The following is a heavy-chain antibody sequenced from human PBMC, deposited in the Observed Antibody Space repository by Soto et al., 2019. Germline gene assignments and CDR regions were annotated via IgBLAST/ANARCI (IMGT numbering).Heavy chain of an antibody. V-gene: IGHV4-34*01. CDR1: GGSFSGYY. CDR3: ARPKGRWFGELLFPERYWYFDL. CDR2: INHSGST. D-gene: IGHD3-10*01. J-gene: IGHJ2*01. Sequence: SETLSLTCAVYGGSFSGYYWSWIRQPPGKGLEWIGEINHSGSTNYNPSLKSRVTISVDTSKNQFSLKLSSVTAADTAVYYRARPKGRWFGELLFPERYWYFDLWGRGTLVTVSS.